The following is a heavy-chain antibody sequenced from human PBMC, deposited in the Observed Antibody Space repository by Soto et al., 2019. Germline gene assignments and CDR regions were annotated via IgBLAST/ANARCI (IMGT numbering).Heavy chain of an antibody. V-gene: IGHV4-31*03. CDR3: ARGGGAAAGTFDY. J-gene: IGHJ4*02. CDR1: GGSISSGGYY. D-gene: IGHD6-13*01. CDR2: IYYSGST. Sequence: SETLSLTCTVSGGSISSGGYYWSWIRQHPGKGLEWIGYIYYSGSTYYNPSLKSRVTISVDTSKNQFSLKLSSVTAADTAVYYCARGGGAAAGTFDYWGQGTLVTVSS.